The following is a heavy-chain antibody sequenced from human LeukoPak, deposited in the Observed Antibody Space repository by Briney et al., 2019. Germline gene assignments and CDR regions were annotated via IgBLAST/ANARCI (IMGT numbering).Heavy chain of an antibody. CDR3: ARGGTSGYSSTRHFWGGNYYFDY. D-gene: IGHD2-2*01. CDR2: INQDGSEK. Sequence: GGSLRLSCAASGFTFDDYGMSWVRHAPGQGLEWVADINQDGSEKYYLDSAKGRFTISRDNARNSLYLQVNSLRAEDTAVYYCARGGTSGYSSTRHFWGGNYYFDYWGQGSLVTVSS. CDR1: GFTFDDYG. V-gene: IGHV3-7*01. J-gene: IGHJ4*02.